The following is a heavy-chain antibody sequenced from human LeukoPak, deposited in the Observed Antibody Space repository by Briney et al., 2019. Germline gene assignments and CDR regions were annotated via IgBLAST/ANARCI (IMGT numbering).Heavy chain of an antibody. CDR3: AREIIVGATRVWFDP. CDR2: IYYSGSP. J-gene: IGHJ5*01. Sequence: PSETLSLICSVSGGHICRSIYHWGWIREPPGKGLEGFGSIYYSGSPLHNLPLKSRVTISVDTSKNQLSLALSSVTAADPAVHYCAREIIVGATRVWFDPWGQRTLVTASS. CDR1: GGHICRSIYH. V-gene: IGHV4-39*07. D-gene: IGHD1-26*01.